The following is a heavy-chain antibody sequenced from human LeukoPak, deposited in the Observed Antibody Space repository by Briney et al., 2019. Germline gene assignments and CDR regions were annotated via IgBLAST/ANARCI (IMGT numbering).Heavy chain of an antibody. CDR1: GGSISSSSYY. CDR3: ARQTGSGLFTLP. CDR2: IYYSGST. V-gene: IGHV4-39*01. D-gene: IGHD3-10*01. J-gene: IGHJ4*02. Sequence: PSETLSLTCTVSGGSISSSSYYWGWIRQPPGKGLEWIGSIYYSGSTYYNPSLKSRVTISIDTSANLFSLKLNSVTAADTAFYYCARQTGSGLFTLPGGQGTLVTVSS.